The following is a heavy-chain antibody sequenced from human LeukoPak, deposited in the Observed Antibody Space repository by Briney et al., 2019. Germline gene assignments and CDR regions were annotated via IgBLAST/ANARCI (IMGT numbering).Heavy chain of an antibody. J-gene: IGHJ4*02. V-gene: IGHV4-30-4*02. CDR2: IYYSGST. CDR3: ARGGMITFGGVIVSFDY. CDR1: GGSISSGDYY. D-gene: IGHD3-16*02. Sequence: SETLSLTCTVSGGSISSGDYYWSWIRQPPGKGLEWIGYIYYSGSTYYNPSLKSRVTISVDTSKNQFSLKLSSVTAADTAVYYCARGGMITFGGVIVSFDYWGQGTLVTVSS.